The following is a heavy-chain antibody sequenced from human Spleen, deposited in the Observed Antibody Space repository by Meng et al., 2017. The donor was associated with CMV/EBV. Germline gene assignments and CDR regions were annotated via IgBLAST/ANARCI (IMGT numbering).Heavy chain of an antibody. CDR1: GYTFTSYG. D-gene: IGHD3-3*01. J-gene: IGHJ6*02. CDR3: PRDVGVEFRIFGVVAWGMDV. V-gene: IGHV1-18*01. CDR2: ISAYNGNT. Sequence: ASVKVSCKASGYTFTSYGISWVRQAPGQGLEWMGWISAYNGNTNYAQKLQGRVTMTTDTSTSTAYMELRSLRSDDTAVYYCPRDVGVEFRIFGVVAWGMDVWGQGTTVTVSS.